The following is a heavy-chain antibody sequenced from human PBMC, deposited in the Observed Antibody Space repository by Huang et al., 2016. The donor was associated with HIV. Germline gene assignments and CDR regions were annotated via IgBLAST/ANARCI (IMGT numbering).Heavy chain of an antibody. J-gene: IGHJ5*02. CDR1: GGSVSSRNYY. D-gene: IGHD2-2*01. CDR2: INHSGTA. V-gene: IGHV4-39*01. CDR3: ARQGGDCTSISCYLSWFDP. Sequence: QLQLQESGPGLVKPSQNLSLTCTVFGGSVSSRNYYWAWIRQTPGKGLEWSGSINHSGTAYDNRSLKSRVAMIVDKSKNQFALEVTSATATDSAIYYCARQGGDCTSISCYLSWFDPWGQGTLVTVSS.